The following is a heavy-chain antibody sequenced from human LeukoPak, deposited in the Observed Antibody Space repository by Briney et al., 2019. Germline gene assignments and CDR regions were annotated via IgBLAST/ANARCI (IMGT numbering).Heavy chain of an antibody. Sequence: GGSLRLSCAASGFTFSSYEMNWVRQAPGKGLEWVANIKQDGSEKYYVDSVKGRFTISRDNAKNSLYLQMNSLRAEDTAVYYCARDKVMADDVDYWGQGTLVTVSS. D-gene: IGHD2-8*01. J-gene: IGHJ4*02. V-gene: IGHV3-7*01. CDR1: GFTFSSYE. CDR2: IKQDGSEK. CDR3: ARDKVMADDVDY.